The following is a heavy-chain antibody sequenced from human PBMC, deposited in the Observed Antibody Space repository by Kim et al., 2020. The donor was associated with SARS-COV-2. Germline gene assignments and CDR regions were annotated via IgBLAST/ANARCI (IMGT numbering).Heavy chain of an antibody. J-gene: IGHJ3*02. Sequence: GGSLRLSCAASGFTFSNYAMSWVRQAPGKGLEWVSSISGSGGSTYYADSVRGRFTMSRDNAKNSLYLQMNSLRAEDTAVYYCAKDQLCITMVRGVILGPDAGETLGHGEMVSASS. CDR3: AKDQLCITMVRGVILGPDAGET. CDR2: ISGSGGST. CDR1: GFTFSNYA. V-gene: IGHV3-23*01. D-gene: IGHD3-10*01.